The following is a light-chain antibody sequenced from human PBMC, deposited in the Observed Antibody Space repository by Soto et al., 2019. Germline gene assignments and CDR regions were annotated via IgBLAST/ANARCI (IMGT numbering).Light chain of an antibody. V-gene: IGLV2-11*01. CDR3: CSYAGSYV. Sequence: QSALTQPRSVSGSPGQSVTISCTGTSSDVGGYNYVSWYQQHPGKAPKLMIYDDSKRPSGVPDRFSGSKSGNTASLTISGLHAEDEADYYCCSYAGSYVFGTGTKLTVL. J-gene: IGLJ1*01. CDR1: SSDVGGYNY. CDR2: DDS.